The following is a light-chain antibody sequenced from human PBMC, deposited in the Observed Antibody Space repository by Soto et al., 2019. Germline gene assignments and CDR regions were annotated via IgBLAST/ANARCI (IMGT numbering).Light chain of an antibody. J-gene: IGKJ5*01. Sequence: DIQMTQSPSSLSASVVDSGNITCRASQTVSSYLNWYQQKPGTVPKLLIYATSNLQRGVPSRFSGRGFGTDFTLTISSLQPEDFATYYCQQSFPTPSFGQGTRLEIK. CDR3: QQSFPTPS. CDR1: QTVSSY. CDR2: ATS. V-gene: IGKV1-39*01.